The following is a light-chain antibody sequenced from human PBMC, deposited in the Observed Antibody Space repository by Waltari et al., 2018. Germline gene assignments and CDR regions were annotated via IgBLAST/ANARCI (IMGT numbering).Light chain of an antibody. Sequence: IQLTQSPSSLSASVGDRVTITCRASQGISSFLAWYQQKPVKAPQVMIYAASTLQSGVPSRFSGSGSGTDFTLAISSLQPEDFATYYCQHLNSSPPLFGGGTKVEIK. CDR1: QGISSF. J-gene: IGKJ4*02. V-gene: IGKV1-9*01. CDR2: AAS. CDR3: QHLNSSPPL.